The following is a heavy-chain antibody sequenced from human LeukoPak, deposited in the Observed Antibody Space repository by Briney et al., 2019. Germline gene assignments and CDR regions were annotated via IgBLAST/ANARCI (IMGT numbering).Heavy chain of an antibody. CDR3: AREAAAGLDY. V-gene: IGHV3-64*01. Sequence: GGSLRLSCAASGFTFSSYAMHWVRQAPGKGLEYVSAISSNGGSTYYANSVKGRFTISRDNSKNTLYLQMGSLRAEDMAVYYCAREAAAGLDYWGQGTLVTVSS. D-gene: IGHD6-13*01. CDR1: GFTFSSYA. CDR2: ISSNGGST. J-gene: IGHJ4*02.